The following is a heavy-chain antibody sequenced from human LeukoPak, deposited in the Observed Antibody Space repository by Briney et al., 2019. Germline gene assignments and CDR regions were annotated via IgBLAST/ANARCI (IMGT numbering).Heavy chain of an antibody. CDR2: IYHSGST. CDR1: GGSISSGGYY. V-gene: IGHV4-30-2*01. Sequence: PSQTLSLTCTVSGGSISSGGYYWSWIRQPPGKGLEWIGYIYHSGSTYYNPSLKSRVTISVDRSKNQFTLKLSSVTAADTAVYYCARFVGAASFDYWGQGTLVTVSS. D-gene: IGHD1-26*01. CDR3: ARFVGAASFDY. J-gene: IGHJ4*02.